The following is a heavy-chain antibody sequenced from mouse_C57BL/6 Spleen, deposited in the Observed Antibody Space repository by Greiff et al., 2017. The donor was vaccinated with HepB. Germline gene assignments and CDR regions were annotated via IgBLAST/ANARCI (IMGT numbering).Heavy chain of an antibody. V-gene: IGHV14-3*01. J-gene: IGHJ4*01. CDR1: GFNIKNTY. Sequence: VQLQQSVAELVRPGASVKLSCTASGFNIKNTYMHWVKQRPEQGLEWIGRIDPANGNTKYAPKFQGKATITADTSSNTAYLQLNSLTSDDTAIYYCASYYYGSSYAMDYWGQGTSVTVSS. D-gene: IGHD1-1*01. CDR3: ASYYYGSSYAMDY. CDR2: IDPANGNT.